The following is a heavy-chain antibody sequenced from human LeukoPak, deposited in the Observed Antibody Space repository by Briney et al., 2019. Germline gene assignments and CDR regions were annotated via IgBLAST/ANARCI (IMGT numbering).Heavy chain of an antibody. CDR2: ISWNSGSI. D-gene: IGHD1-26*01. CDR3: AKEWELRAFDI. V-gene: IGHV3-9*01. CDR1: GFTFDDYA. Sequence: GGSLRLSCAASGFTFDDYAMHWVRQAPGKGLEWVSGISWNSGSIGYADSVKGRFTISRDNAKNSLYLQMNSLRAEDTALYYCAKEWELRAFDIWGQGTMVTVSS. J-gene: IGHJ3*02.